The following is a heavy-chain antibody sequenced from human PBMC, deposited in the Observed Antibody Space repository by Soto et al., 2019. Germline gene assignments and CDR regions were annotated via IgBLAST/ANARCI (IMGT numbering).Heavy chain of an antibody. Sequence: PSETLSLTCAVSGDSINSSHWWNWVRQPPGKGLEWIGYIYYSGSTNYNPSLKSRVTISVDTSKNQFSLKLSSVTAADTAVYYCARVGGYDSSGYYYVGESGFDYWGQGTLVTSPQ. V-gene: IGHV4-4*02. CDR2: IYYSGST. CDR3: ARVGGYDSSGYYYVGESGFDY. D-gene: IGHD3-22*01. CDR1: GDSINSSHW. J-gene: IGHJ4*02.